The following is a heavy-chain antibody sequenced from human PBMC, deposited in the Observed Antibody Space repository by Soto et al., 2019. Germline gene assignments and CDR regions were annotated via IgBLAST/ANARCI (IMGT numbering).Heavy chain of an antibody. D-gene: IGHD2-2*01. CDR2: ISSSTSYV. Sequence: EVQLVESGGGLVKPGGSLRLSCAASGFTFSRYGMNWLRQAPGKGLEWVASISSSTSYVYYADSVKGRFSTSRDNAKNILYLEMYGLRTEDKAVYYCARDPSEGRVGNWFESWGQGTLVTVSS. V-gene: IGHV3-21*02. CDR1: GFTFSRYG. CDR3: ARDPSEGRVGNWFES. J-gene: IGHJ5*01.